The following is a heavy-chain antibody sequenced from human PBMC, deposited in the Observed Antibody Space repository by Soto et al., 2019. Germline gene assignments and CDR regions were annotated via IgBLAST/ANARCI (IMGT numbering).Heavy chain of an antibody. CDR3: AKDGLVRGSYFDH. V-gene: IGHV3-23*01. CDR2: ISGSGGST. CDR1: GFTFSSYA. D-gene: IGHD5-12*01. Sequence: PGGSLRLSCAASGFTFSSYAMSWVRLAPGKGLEWVSGISGSGGSTYYADSVKGRLTISRDNSKNTLYLQMNRVSADDTAVYYCAKDGLVRGSYFDHWGQGTLVTVSS. J-gene: IGHJ4*02.